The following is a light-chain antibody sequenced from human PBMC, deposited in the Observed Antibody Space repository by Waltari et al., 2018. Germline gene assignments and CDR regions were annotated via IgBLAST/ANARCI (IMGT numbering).Light chain of an antibody. CDR2: EDS. V-gene: IGLV3-10*01. CDR3: YSTDGSGNERV. Sequence: SYELTQPPSVSVSPGQTARITCSGDALPRKYAFWYQQKSGQAPVLVMYEDSKRPPGIPESFSGSGSGTMATLTISGAQAEDEADYYCYSTDGSGNERVFGGGTKLTV. J-gene: IGLJ2*01. CDR1: ALPRKY.